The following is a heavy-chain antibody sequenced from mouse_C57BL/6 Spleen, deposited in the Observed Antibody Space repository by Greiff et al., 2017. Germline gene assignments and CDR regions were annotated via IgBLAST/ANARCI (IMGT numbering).Heavy chain of an antibody. CDR1: GYTFTDYE. Sequence: QVQLQQSGAELVRPGASVTLSCKASGYTFTDYEMHWVKQTPVHGLEWIGAIDPETGGTAYNQKFKGKAILTADKSSSTAYMELRSLTSEDSAVYYCTRGDYGPFAYWGQGTLVTVSA. CDR2: IDPETGGT. J-gene: IGHJ3*01. D-gene: IGHD1-1*02. V-gene: IGHV1-15*01. CDR3: TRGDYGPFAY.